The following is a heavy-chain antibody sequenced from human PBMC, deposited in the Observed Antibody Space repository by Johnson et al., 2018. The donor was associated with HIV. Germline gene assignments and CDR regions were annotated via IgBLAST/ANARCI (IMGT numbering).Heavy chain of an antibody. V-gene: IGHV3-30*14. Sequence: QVQLVESGGGVVQPGRSLRLSCAASGFTFSSYAMHWVRQAPGKGLEWVAVIHSGGSTSYADSVKGRFTISRDNSNNTLHLQMTSLRPEDTAVYYCARDLARRGGAAFDIWGQGTMVTVSS. D-gene: IGHD1-26*01. CDR2: IHSGGST. CDR3: ARDLARRGGAAFDI. J-gene: IGHJ3*02. CDR1: GFTFSSYA.